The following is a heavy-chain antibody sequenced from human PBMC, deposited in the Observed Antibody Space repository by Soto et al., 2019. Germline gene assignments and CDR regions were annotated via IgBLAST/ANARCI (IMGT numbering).Heavy chain of an antibody. Sequence: PSETLSLPCRVSGGSISGSYWSWIRQSPGKGLEWLGYVYYTGSTNYSPSLRSRVSISVDTSKNEFSLRLSSVTAADTAVYFCARESSSSGWLDYWGQGTLVTVSS. J-gene: IGHJ4*02. CDR3: ARESSSSGWLDY. CDR2: VYYTGST. CDR1: GGSISGSY. D-gene: IGHD6-19*01. V-gene: IGHV4-59*01.